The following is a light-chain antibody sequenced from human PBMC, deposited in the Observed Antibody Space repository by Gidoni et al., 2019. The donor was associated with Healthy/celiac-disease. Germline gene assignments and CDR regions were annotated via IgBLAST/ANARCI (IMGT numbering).Light chain of an antibody. CDR2: WAS. J-gene: IGKJ2*01. CDR3: QKYYSTPYT. CDR1: QSVLYSSNDKNY. V-gene: IGKV4-1*01. Sequence: DILMTQSPYSLAVSLGDRATINFKSSQSVLYSSNDKNYLAWYQQKPGQPPKLLIYWASTRESGVPDRFSGSGSGTDFTLTISSLQAEDVAVYYCQKYYSTPYTFGQGTKLEIK.